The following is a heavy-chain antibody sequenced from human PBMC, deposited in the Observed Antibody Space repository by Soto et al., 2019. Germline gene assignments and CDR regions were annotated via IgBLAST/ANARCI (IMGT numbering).Heavy chain of an antibody. J-gene: IGHJ4*02. CDR3: ASTPVEMATKGSIDY. D-gene: IGHD1-26*01. CDR2: ISYDGSNK. V-gene: IGHV3-30-3*01. CDR1: GFTFSSYA. Sequence: QVQLVESGGGVVQPGRSLRLSCAASGFTFSSYAMHWVRQAPGKGLEWVAVISYDGSNKYYADSVKGRFTISRDNSKNTLYLQMNGLRAEDTAVYYCASTPVEMATKGSIDYWGQGTLVTGSS.